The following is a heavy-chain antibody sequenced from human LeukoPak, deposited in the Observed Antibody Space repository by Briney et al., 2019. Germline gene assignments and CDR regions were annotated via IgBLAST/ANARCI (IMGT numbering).Heavy chain of an antibody. Sequence: ASVKVSCKASGYTFTSYAMHWVRQAPGQRLEWMGWINAGNGNTKYSQEFQGRVTITRDTSASTAYMELSSLRSEDMAVYYCAASIAARRGFDYWGQGTLVTVSS. V-gene: IGHV1-3*03. CDR3: AASIAARRGFDY. CDR2: INAGNGNT. CDR1: GYTFTSYA. J-gene: IGHJ4*02. D-gene: IGHD6-6*01.